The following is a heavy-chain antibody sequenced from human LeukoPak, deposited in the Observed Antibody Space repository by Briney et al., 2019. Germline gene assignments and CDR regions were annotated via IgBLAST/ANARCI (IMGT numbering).Heavy chain of an antibody. D-gene: IGHD3-10*01. CDR2: IYWNDDK. Sequence: SGPTLVNPTPTLTLTCTFSGFSLSTSGVGVGWIRQPPGKALEWLALIYWNDDKRYSPSLKSRLTITKDTSKNQVVLTMTNMDPVDTATYYCAHTSYYYGSGSYYKGNWFDPWGQGTLVTVSS. CDR1: GFSLSTSGVG. V-gene: IGHV2-5*01. J-gene: IGHJ5*02. CDR3: AHTSYYYGSGSYYKGNWFDP.